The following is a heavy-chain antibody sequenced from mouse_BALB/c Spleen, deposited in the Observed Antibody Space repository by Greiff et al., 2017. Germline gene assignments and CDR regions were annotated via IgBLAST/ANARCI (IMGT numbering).Heavy chain of an antibody. J-gene: IGHJ1*01. V-gene: IGHV5-17*02. D-gene: IGHD1-1*01. CDR1: GFTFSSFG. CDR2: ISSGSSTI. Sequence: EVQLVESGGGLVQPGGSRKLSCAASGFTFSSFGMHWVRQAPEKGLEWVAYISSGSSTIYYADTVKGRFTISRDNPKNTLFLQMTSLRSEDTAMYYCARDYGSSWYFDVWGAGTTVTVSS. CDR3: ARDYGSSWYFDV.